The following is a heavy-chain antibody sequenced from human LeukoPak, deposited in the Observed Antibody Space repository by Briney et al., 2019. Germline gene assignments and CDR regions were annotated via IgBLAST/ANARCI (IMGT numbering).Heavy chain of an antibody. Sequence: ASVKVSCKASGYTFTGYYMHWVRQAPGQGLEWMGWISAYNGNTNYAQKLQGRVTMTTDTSTSTAYMELRSLRSDDTAVYYCARAGRYDILTGYYYYGMDVWGQGTTVTVSS. D-gene: IGHD3-9*01. CDR1: GYTFTGYY. CDR3: ARAGRYDILTGYYYYGMDV. V-gene: IGHV1-18*04. CDR2: ISAYNGNT. J-gene: IGHJ6*02.